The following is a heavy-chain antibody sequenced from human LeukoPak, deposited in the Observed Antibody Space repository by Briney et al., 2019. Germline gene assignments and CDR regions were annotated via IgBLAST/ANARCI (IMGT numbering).Heavy chain of an antibody. Sequence: GGSLRLSCAASGFTFSTYWMHWARQAPGKGLVWVSRINSDGSRTTYADSVKGRFTISRDNAKNTLYLQMSSLRTEDTAVYYCARPETQYSSGLDGFDIWGQGTMVTVSS. V-gene: IGHV3-74*01. CDR1: GFTFSTYW. D-gene: IGHD6-19*01. CDR3: ARPETQYSSGLDGFDI. CDR2: INSDGSRT. J-gene: IGHJ3*02.